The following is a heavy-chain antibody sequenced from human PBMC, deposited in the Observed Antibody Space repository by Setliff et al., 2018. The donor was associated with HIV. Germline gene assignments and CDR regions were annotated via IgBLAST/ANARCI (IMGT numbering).Heavy chain of an antibody. CDR1: GYSFSSYW. Sequence: GESLKISCKGSGYSFSSYWIGWVRQMPGKGLEWMGIIYPGDSDTRYSPSFQGQVTISADKSISTAYLQCSSLKASDTAMYYCARLGGICSGGSCTALAYTMDVWGQGTTVTFSS. J-gene: IGHJ6*02. CDR3: ARLGGICSGGSCTALAYTMDV. D-gene: IGHD2-15*01. CDR2: IYPGDSDT. V-gene: IGHV5-51*01.